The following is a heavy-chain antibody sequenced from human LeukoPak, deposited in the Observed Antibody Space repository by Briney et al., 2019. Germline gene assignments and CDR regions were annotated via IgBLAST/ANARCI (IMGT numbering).Heavy chain of an antibody. J-gene: IGHJ4*02. CDR3: ASGYYDILTGYPHFDY. Sequence: ASVKVSCKASGYTFTSYGISWVRQAPGQGLEWMGWISAYNGNTNYAQKLQGRVTMTTGTSTSTAYMELRSLRSDDTAVYYCASGYYDILTGYPHFDYWGQGTLVTVSS. V-gene: IGHV1-18*01. D-gene: IGHD3-9*01. CDR2: ISAYNGNT. CDR1: GYTFTSYG.